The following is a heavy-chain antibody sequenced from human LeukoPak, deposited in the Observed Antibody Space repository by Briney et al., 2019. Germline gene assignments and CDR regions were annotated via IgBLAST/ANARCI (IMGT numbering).Heavy chain of an antibody. J-gene: IGHJ4*02. CDR3: ARDEDFGTGSYYRGCIDS. D-gene: IGHD3-10*01. CDR2: IHPRRGDT. V-gene: IGHV1-2*02. Sequence: ASVKVSCKAFGYSFTAFYKHWVRQAPGQGLEWMGWIHPRRGDTNYAQKFQGRVTMTRDTSISTAYLDLSSLRSDDTAVYYCARDEDFGTGSYYRGCIDSWGQGTPVTVSP. CDR1: GYSFTAFY.